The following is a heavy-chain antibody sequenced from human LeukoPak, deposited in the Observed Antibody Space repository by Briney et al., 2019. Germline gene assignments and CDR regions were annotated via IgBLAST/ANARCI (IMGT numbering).Heavy chain of an antibody. V-gene: IGHV4-34*01. Sequence: PSETLSLTCAVYGGSFSGFYWSWVRQSPGKGLGWIGEIDQSGSTNYNPSLKSRVTLTIDTSKNQFSLKLNSVTAADTAVYYCAINDGSGSYYKSDYWGRGTLVTVSS. CDR1: GGSFSGFY. CDR2: IDQSGST. CDR3: AINDGSGSYYKSDY. D-gene: IGHD3-10*01. J-gene: IGHJ4*02.